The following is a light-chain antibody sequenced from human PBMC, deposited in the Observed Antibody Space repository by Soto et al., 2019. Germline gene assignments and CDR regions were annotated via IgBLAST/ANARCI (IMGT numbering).Light chain of an antibody. Sequence: SYELTQTSSVSVAPGQTARISCGGNNIGGKSVHWYQQKPGQAPVVVVYDDSDRPSGIPERFSGSKSGNTASLTISGLQAEDEADYYCSSYTSSSTRVFGGGTKLTVL. J-gene: IGLJ3*02. CDR2: DDS. CDR3: SSYTSSSTRV. CDR1: NIGGKS. V-gene: IGLV3-21*02.